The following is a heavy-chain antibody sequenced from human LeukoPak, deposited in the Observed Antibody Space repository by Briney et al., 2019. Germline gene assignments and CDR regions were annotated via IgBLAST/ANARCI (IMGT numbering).Heavy chain of an antibody. Sequence: PSETLSLTCTVSGYSISSGYYWGWIRQPPGKGLEWIGSIYHSGSTHYNPSLKSRVPISVDTSKNQFSLKLSSVTAADTAVYYCASYGCSGYDFPFDYWGQGTLVTVSS. CDR3: ASYGCSGYDFPFDY. D-gene: IGHD5-12*01. V-gene: IGHV4-38-2*02. CDR2: IYHSGST. CDR1: GYSISSGYY. J-gene: IGHJ4*02.